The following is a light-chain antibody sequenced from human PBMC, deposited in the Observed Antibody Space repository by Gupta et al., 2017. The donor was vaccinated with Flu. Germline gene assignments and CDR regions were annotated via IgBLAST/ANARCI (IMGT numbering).Light chain of an antibody. CDR2: EVT. CDR1: SSDVGGYNY. Sequence: HSALTQPAYVSGSPGQSITISCTGTSSDVGGYNYVSWYQQHPGKAPKLILYEVTYRPSGVSNRFAGSKSDNTASLTISGLQAEDEADYYCSSYTSSSTRVFGGGTKLTVL. CDR3: SSYTSSSTRV. J-gene: IGLJ3*02. V-gene: IGLV2-14*01.